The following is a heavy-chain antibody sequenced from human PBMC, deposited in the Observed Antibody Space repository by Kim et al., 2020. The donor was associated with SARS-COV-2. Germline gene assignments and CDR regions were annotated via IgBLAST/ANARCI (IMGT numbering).Heavy chain of an antibody. V-gene: IGHV4-59*01. CDR2: IYYSGST. Sequence: SETLSLTCTVSGGSISSYYWSWIRQPPGKGLEWIGYIYYSGSTNYNPSLKSRVTISVDTSKNQFSLKLSSVTAADTAVYYCAFGYDSSGPFDYWGQGTLVTVSS. CDR3: AFGYDSSGPFDY. CDR1: GGSISSYY. J-gene: IGHJ4*02. D-gene: IGHD3-22*01.